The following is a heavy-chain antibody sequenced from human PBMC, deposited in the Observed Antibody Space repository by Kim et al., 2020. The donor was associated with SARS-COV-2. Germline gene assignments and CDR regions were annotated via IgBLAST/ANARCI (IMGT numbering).Heavy chain of an antibody. D-gene: IGHD5-12*01. CDR2: INPSGGST. CDR3: ARAAYSGYDLKRAAKLFDY. J-gene: IGHJ4*02. V-gene: IGHV1-46*01. CDR1: GYTFTSYY. Sequence: ASVKVSCKASGYTFTSYYMHWVRQAPGQGLEWMGIINPSGGSTSYAQKFQGRVTMTRDTSTSTVYMELSSLRSEDTAVYYCARAAYSGYDLKRAAKLFDYWGQGTLVTVSS.